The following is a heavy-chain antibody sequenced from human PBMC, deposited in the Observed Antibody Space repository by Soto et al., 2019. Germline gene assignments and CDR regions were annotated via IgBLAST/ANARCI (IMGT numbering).Heavy chain of an antibody. J-gene: IGHJ6*02. Sequence: SVKVSCKASGGTFSSYTISWVRQAPGQGLEWMGRIIPILGITSYAQKFQGRVTMTRDTSTSTVYMELSSLRSEDTAVYYCARDPSVLRFLGWLPDYYYYGMDVWGQGTTVTVSS. V-gene: IGHV1-69*04. CDR1: GGTFSSYT. CDR2: IIPILGIT. D-gene: IGHD3-3*01. CDR3: ARDPSVLRFLGWLPDYYYYGMDV.